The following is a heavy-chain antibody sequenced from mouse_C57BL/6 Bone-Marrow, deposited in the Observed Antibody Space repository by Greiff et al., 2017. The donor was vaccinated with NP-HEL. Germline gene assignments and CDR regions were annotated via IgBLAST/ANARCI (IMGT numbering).Heavy chain of an antibody. CDR1: GYTFTSYW. V-gene: IGHV1-50*01. CDR2: IDPSDSYT. CDR3: ARWGLGPYFDY. J-gene: IGHJ2*01. D-gene: IGHD4-1*01. Sequence: QVQLQQPGAELVKPGASVKLSCKASGYTFTSYWMQWVKQRPGQGLEWIGEIDPSDSYTNYNQKFTGKATLTVDTSSSTAYMQLSSLTSEDSAVYYCARWGLGPYFDYWGQGTTLTVSS.